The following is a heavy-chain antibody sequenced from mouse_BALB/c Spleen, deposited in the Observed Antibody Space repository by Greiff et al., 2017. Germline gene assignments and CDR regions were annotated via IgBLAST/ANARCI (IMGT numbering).Heavy chain of an antibody. CDR3: ARKVYYGNFDY. V-gene: IGHV5-6*01. J-gene: IGHJ2*01. D-gene: IGHD2-1*01. CDR1: GFTFSSYG. Sequence: EVQGVESGGDLVKPGGSLKLSCAASGFTFSSYGMSWVRQTPDKRLEWVATISSGGSYTYYPDSVKGRFTISRDNAKNTLYLQMSSLKSEDTAMYYCARKVYYGNFDYWGQGTTLTVSS. CDR2: ISSGGSYT.